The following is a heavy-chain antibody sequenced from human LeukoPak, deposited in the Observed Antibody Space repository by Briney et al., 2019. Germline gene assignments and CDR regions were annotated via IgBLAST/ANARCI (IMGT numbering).Heavy chain of an antibody. CDR3: AREKSRLGELSVIDY. Sequence: PSETLSLTCTVSGYSISSGYYWGWIRQPPGKGLEWIGSIYHSGSTYYNPSLKSRVTISVDTSKNQFSLKLSSVTAADTAVYYCAREKSRLGELSVIDYWGQGTLVTVSS. CDR1: GYSISSGYY. J-gene: IGHJ4*02. D-gene: IGHD3-16*02. CDR2: IYHSGST. V-gene: IGHV4-38-2*02.